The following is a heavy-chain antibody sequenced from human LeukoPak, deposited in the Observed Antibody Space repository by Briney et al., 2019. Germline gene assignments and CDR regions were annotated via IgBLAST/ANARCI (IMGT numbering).Heavy chain of an antibody. D-gene: IGHD6-13*01. CDR2: IHPNSGGT. CDR1: GYTFTGYY. V-gene: IGHV1-2*02. J-gene: IGHJ6*03. Sequence: ASVKVSCKASGYTFTGYYMHWVRQAPGQGLEWMGWIHPNSGGTNYAQKFQGRVTMTRDTSISTAYMELSSLRSDDTAVYYCARVVRIAAAGTYYYMDVWGKGTTVTVSS. CDR3: ARVVRIAAAGTYYYMDV.